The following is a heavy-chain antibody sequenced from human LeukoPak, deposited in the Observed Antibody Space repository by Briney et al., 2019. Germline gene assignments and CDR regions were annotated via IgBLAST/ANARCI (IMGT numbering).Heavy chain of an antibody. V-gene: IGHV4-61*02. D-gene: IGHD1-26*01. CDR3: ARWAYSGSYGAFDI. CDR2: IYTSGRT. J-gene: IGHJ3*02. Sequence: SQTLSLTCTVSGGSISSGSYYWSWIRQPAGKGLEWIGRIYTSGRTNYNPSLKSRVTISVDTTKNQFSLKLSSVTAADTALYYCARWAYSGSYGAFDIWGQGTMVTVSS. CDR1: GGSISSGSYY.